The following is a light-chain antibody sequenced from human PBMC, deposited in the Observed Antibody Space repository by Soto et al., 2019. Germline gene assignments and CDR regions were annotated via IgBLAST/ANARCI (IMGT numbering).Light chain of an antibody. CDR2: DAS. CDR1: QSISSW. V-gene: IGKV1-5*01. Sequence: QLTQSPSSLSASVGDRVTITCRASQSISSWLAWYQQKPGKAPKLLIYDASSLESGVPSRFSGSGSGTEFTLTISSLQPDDFATYYCQQYNSYPSTFGQGTKVDIK. J-gene: IGKJ2*01. CDR3: QQYNSYPST.